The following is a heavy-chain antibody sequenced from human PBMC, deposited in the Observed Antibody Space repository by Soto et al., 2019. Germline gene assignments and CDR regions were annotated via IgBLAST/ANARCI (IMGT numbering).Heavy chain of an antibody. CDR1: GGTFSSYA. Sequence: QVQLVQSGAEVKKPGSSVKVSCKASGGTFSSYAISWVRQAPGQGLEWMGGIIPIFGTANYAQKSQGRVTITADESTSTAYMELSSLRSEDTAVYYCARGATRYGGGSCYPFDYWGQGTLVIVSS. D-gene: IGHD2-15*01. CDR2: IIPIFGTA. V-gene: IGHV1-69*01. J-gene: IGHJ4*02. CDR3: ARGATRYGGGSCYPFDY.